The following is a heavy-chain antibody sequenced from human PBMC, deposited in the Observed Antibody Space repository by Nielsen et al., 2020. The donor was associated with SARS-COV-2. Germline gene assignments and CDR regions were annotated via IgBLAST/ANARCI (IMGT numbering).Heavy chain of an antibody. CDR1: GFTFSSYE. CDR3: ARGAWITGIDY. D-gene: IGHD1-20*01. J-gene: IGHJ4*02. V-gene: IGHV3-48*03. CDR2: ISSSGSTI. Sequence: GGSLRLSCAASGFTFSSYEMNWVRQAPGKGLEWVSYISSSGSTIYYADSVKGRFTISRDNAKNTLYLQMNSLRAEDTAVYYCARGAWITGIDYWGQGTLVTVSS.